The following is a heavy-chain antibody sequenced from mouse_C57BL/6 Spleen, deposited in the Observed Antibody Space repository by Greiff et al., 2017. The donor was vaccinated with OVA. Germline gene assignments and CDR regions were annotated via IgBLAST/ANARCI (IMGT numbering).Heavy chain of an antibody. CDR2: IDPANGNT. V-gene: IGHV14-3*01. D-gene: IGHD3-2*02. J-gene: IGHJ3*01. CDR1: GFNIKNTY. Sequence: VQLQQSVAELVRPGASVKLSCTASGFNIKNTYMHWVKQRPEQGLEWIGRIDPANGNTTYAQKFQGKATITADKSSNTASLQLSSLTPADTAISFCARSSSGYAWFAYWGQGTLVTVSA. CDR3: ARSSSGYAWFAY.